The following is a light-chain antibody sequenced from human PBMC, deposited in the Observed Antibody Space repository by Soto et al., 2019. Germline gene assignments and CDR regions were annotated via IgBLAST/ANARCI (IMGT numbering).Light chain of an antibody. CDR1: QSVSSN. CDR2: GAS. Sequence: EIVMTQSPATLSVSPGERATLSCRASQSVSSNLAWYQQKPGQAPRLLIYGASTRATGIPARFSGSGSGTEFTLTISSLQSEDVAVYYCQQYCSTPPTFGQGTKVDIK. J-gene: IGKJ1*01. V-gene: IGKV3-15*01. CDR3: QQYCSTPPT.